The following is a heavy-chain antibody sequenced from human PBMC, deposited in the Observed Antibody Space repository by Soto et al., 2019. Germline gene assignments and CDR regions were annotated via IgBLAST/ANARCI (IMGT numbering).Heavy chain of an antibody. D-gene: IGHD3-10*01. J-gene: IGHJ6*02. CDR1: SESFGGDS. CDR3: ARVSGIYYYGMDV. CDR2: INHSGST. Sequence: SGTLSLTCAFFSESFGGDSWRWIDQPPGKGLEWIGEINHSGSTNYNPSLKSRVTISVDTSKNQFSLKLSSVTAADTAVYYCARVSGIYYYGMDVWGQGTTVT. V-gene: IGHV4-34*01.